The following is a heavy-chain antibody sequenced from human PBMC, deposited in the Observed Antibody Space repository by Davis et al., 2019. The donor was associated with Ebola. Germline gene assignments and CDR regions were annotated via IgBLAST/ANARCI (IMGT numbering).Heavy chain of an antibody. V-gene: IGHV1-2*02. CDR3: ARDWGYCSSTSCYHDDY. D-gene: IGHD2-2*01. CDR2: INPNSGGT. CDR1: GYTFTGYY. J-gene: IGHJ4*02. Sequence: ASVKVSCKASGYTFTGYYMHWVRQAPGQGLEWMGWINPNSGGTNYAQKFQGRVTMTRDTSISTAYMELRSLRSDDTAVYYCARDWGYCSSTSCYHDDYWGQGTLVTVSS.